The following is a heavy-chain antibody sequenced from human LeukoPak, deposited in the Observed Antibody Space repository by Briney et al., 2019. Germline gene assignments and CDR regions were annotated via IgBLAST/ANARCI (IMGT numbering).Heavy chain of an antibody. CDR2: ISSSSSYI. J-gene: IGHJ3*02. CDR3: ARGGIMTTDENDAFDI. D-gene: IGHD4-17*01. CDR1: GFTFSSYS. Sequence: KTGGSLRLSCAASGFTFSSYSMNWVRQAPGKGLEWVSSISSSSSYIYYADSVKGRFTISRDNAKNSLYLQMNSLRAEDTAVYYCARGGIMTTDENDAFDIWGQGTMVTVSS. V-gene: IGHV3-21*01.